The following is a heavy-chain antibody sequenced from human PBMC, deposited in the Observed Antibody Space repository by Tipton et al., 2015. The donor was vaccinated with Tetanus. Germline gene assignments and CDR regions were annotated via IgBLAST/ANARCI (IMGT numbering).Heavy chain of an antibody. CDR1: GISFTNYW. CDR2: TYPGDFDT. J-gene: IGHJ4*02. V-gene: IGHV5-51*01. CDR3: ARHGGSAVAGIIDS. D-gene: IGHD6-19*01. Sequence: QLVQSGGVVRKPGESLKISCKGFGISFTNYWIGWVRQMPGKGLELMGITYPGDFDTRYSPSFQGLVTISADKSNSTAYLQWRSLKASDTAIYYCARHGGSAVAGIIDSWGQGTLVTVSS.